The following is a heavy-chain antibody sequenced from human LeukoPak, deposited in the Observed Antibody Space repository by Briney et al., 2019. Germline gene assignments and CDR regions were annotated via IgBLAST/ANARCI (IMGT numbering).Heavy chain of an antibody. Sequence: GGSLRLSCAASGFTLSTFWMGWVRQTPGKGLEWVANIKQDGIEKYYVESVRGRFTISRDNAKNSLFLQMNSLRAEDTAVYYCARDRFYGDYAGVADYWGQGTLVTVS. V-gene: IGHV3-7*01. D-gene: IGHD4-17*01. J-gene: IGHJ4*02. CDR3: ARDRFYGDYAGVADY. CDR2: IKQDGIEK. CDR1: GFTLSTFW.